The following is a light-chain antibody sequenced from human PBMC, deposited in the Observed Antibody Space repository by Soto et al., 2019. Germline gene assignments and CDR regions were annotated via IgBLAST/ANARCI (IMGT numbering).Light chain of an antibody. CDR1: QDIRTY. V-gene: IGKV1-39*01. J-gene: IGKJ3*01. CDR3: QQSYFTPLT. CDR2: SAS. Sequence: DIQMTQSPSSLSASVGDRVIITCRASQDIRTYLNWYQQKPGKVPNLLIYSASTLQSGVPSRFSGSGSGTDFTLTISSLPPEDFATYYCQQSYFTPLTFGPGTKVDIK.